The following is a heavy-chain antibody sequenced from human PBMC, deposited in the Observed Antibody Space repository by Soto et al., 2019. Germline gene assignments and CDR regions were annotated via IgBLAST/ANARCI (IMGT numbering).Heavy chain of an antibody. V-gene: IGHV1-69*02. Sequence: GASVKVSCKASGGTFSSYTISWVRQAPGQGLEWMGRIIPILGIANYAQKFQGRVTITADKSTSTAYMELNSLRAEDTAVYYCVPPATLRSDNWGQGALVNVSS. D-gene: IGHD2-2*01. CDR1: GGTFSSYT. CDR3: VPPATLRSDN. CDR2: IIPILGIA. J-gene: IGHJ4*02.